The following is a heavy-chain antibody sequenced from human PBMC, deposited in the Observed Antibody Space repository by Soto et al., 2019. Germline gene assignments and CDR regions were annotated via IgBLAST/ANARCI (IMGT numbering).Heavy chain of an antibody. CDR3: ACVIAAAGWEWHYFDY. D-gene: IGHD6-13*01. V-gene: IGHV4-31*03. CDR2: IYYSGST. Sequence: QVQLQVSGPGLVKPSQTLSLTCTVSGGSISSGGYDWSWIRQHPGKVLDWIGYIYYSGSTYYNPSHMRRVTISVVTSKNQFSLQLSAVTAADTAVYDCACVIAAAGWEWHYFDYWGQGTLVTVSS. CDR1: GGSISSGGYD. J-gene: IGHJ4*02.